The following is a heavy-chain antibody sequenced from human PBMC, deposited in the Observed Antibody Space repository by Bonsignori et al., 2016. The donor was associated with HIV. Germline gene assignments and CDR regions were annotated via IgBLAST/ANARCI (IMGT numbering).Heavy chain of an antibody. CDR3: ARKTYYHDGGGYFGVNYFGN. CDR2: MSTNGGSG. D-gene: IGHD3-22*01. J-gene: IGHJ4*02. V-gene: IGHV3-23*01. Sequence: WIRQPPGKGLEWVSHMSTNGGSGNYADSVKGRFTISRDTSKNTLYLQINSLRAEDTAVYYCARKTYYHDGGGYFGVNYFGNWGQGTLVTVSS.